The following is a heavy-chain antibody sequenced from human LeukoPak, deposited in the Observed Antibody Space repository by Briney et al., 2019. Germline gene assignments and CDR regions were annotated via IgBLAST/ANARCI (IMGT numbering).Heavy chain of an antibody. CDR3: ARAVAAPYYYYYMDV. CDR2: IYHSGST. D-gene: IGHD6-19*01. J-gene: IGHJ6*03. Sequence: PSGTLSLTCAVSGGSISSSNWWSWVRQPPGKGLEWIGEIYHSGSTNYNPSLKSRVTISVDKSKNQFSLKLSSVTAADTAVYYCARAVAAPYYYYYMDVWGKGTTVTVSS. V-gene: IGHV4-4*02. CDR1: GGSISSSNW.